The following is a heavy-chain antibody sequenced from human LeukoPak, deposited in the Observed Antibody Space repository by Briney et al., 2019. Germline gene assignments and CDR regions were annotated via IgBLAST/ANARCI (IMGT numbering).Heavy chain of an antibody. CDR2: IRYDGSNK. Sequence: GGSLRLSCAASGLTFSSYGMHWVRQAPGKGLEWVAFIRYDGSNKDYADSVKGRFTISRDNSKNTLFLQMDSLRSEDTAVYFCTREVLVRGVRYHGMDVWGQGTTVTVSS. D-gene: IGHD3-10*01. CDR3: TREVLVRGVRYHGMDV. V-gene: IGHV3-30*02. CDR1: GLTFSSYG. J-gene: IGHJ6*02.